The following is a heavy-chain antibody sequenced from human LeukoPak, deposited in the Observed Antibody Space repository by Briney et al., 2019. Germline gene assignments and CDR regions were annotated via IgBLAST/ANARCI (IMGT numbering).Heavy chain of an antibody. D-gene: IGHD2-8*01. J-gene: IGHJ4*02. CDR1: GFTFSTYD. Sequence: GGSLRLSCAASGFTFSTYDMHWVRQAPGKGLEWVAIISYDGSDKYYADSVKGRFTISRDNSKNTLYLQMNSLRAEDTAVYYCVRVRYCTNDCRTQYFDYWGQGTLVTVSS. CDR3: VRVRYCTNDCRTQYFDY. V-gene: IGHV3-30*03. CDR2: ISYDGSDK.